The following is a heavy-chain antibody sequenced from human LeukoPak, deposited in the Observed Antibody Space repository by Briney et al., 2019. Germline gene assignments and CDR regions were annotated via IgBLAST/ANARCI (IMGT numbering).Heavy chain of an antibody. CDR2: IYPGDSDT. CDR1: GYSFTSYW. D-gene: IGHD6-13*01. J-gene: IGHJ6*03. Sequence: GESLKISCKGSGYSFTSYWIGWVRQMPGKGLEWMGIIYPGDSDTRYSPSFQGQVTISADKSISTAYLQWSSLKASDTAMYYCARHRPDSSSWYSRPYYYYYMDVWGKGTTVTVPS. V-gene: IGHV5-51*01. CDR3: ARHRPDSSSWYSRPYYYYYMDV.